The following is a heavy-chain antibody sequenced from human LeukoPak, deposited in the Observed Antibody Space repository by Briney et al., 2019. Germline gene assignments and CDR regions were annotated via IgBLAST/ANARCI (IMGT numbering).Heavy chain of an antibody. D-gene: IGHD6-19*01. CDR1: GGSISSSSYY. J-gene: IGHJ4*02. Sequence: KSSETLSLTCTVSGGSISSSSYYWGWIRQPPGKGLEWIGSIYYSGSTYYNPSLKSRVTISVDTSKNQFSLKLSSVTAADTAVYYCARAPYGYSSGWYPDYWGQGTLVTVSS. CDR3: ARAPYGYSSGWYPDY. CDR2: IYYSGST. V-gene: IGHV4-39*07.